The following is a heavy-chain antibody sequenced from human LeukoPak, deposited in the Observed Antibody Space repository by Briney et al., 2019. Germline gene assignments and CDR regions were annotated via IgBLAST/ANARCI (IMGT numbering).Heavy chain of an antibody. CDR3: ARERSYGSGSYDY. CDR1: GFIFSSYT. D-gene: IGHD3-10*01. V-gene: IGHV3-30-3*01. CDR2: ISYDESNK. J-gene: IGHJ4*02. Sequence: PGRSLRLSCAASGFIFSSYTMHCVRQAPGKGLEWVAVISYDESNKYYADSVKGRFTISRDNSKNTLYLQMNSLRPEDAAVYYCARERSYGSGSYDYWGQGTLVTVSS.